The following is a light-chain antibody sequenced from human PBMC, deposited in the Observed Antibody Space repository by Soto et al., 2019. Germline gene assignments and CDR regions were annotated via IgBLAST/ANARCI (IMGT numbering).Light chain of an antibody. CDR1: QSVSSNY. CDR3: QQYGGSPPT. J-gene: IGKJ1*01. CDR2: GAS. Sequence: EIVLTQSPGTLSLSPGERATLSCRASQSVSSNYLAWYQRKLGQAPRLLIYGASSRATDIPNRFSGSGSGTDFTLTITRLEPEDFAVYFCQQYGGSPPTFGQGTKVEIK. V-gene: IGKV3-20*01.